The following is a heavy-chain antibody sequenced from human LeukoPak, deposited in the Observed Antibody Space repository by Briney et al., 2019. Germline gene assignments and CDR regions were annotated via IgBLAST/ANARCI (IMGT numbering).Heavy chain of an antibody. CDR1: GFTFTSFA. V-gene: IGHV3-23*01. Sequence: GGSLGLSCAASGFTFTSFAMTWVRQAPGKGLEWVSTIGGRAGSTDYADSVKGRFTISRDNSKNTLYLQMNNLRTEDTAVYYCAKDRDIILMGHGMDVWGQGATVTVSS. CDR3: AKDRDIILMGHGMDV. D-gene: IGHD3-10*01. CDR2: IGGRAGST. J-gene: IGHJ6*02.